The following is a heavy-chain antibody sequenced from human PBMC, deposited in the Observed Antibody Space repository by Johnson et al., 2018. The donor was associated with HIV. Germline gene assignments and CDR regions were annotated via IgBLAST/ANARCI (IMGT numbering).Heavy chain of an antibody. CDR1: GFTFSSYA. CDR3: ARGGVVTAIPHAFDI. Sequence: QVQVVESGGGVVQPGRSLRLSCAASGFTFSSYAMHWVRQAPGKGLEWVAVISFAGNNKYYADSVKGRFTISRDNSKNTLYLQMNSLRAEDTAVYYCARGGVVTAIPHAFDIWGQGTMVTVSS. D-gene: IGHD2-21*02. J-gene: IGHJ3*02. CDR2: ISFAGNNK. V-gene: IGHV3-30*04.